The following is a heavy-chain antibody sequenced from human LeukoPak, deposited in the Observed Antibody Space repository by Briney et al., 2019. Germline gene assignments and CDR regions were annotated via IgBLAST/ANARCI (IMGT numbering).Heavy chain of an antibody. CDR3: ARYCSSTSCYAKGFDY. D-gene: IGHD2-2*01. V-gene: IGHV4-59*01. J-gene: IGHJ4*02. CDR1: GGSISSYY. Sequence: SETLSLTCTVSGGSISSYYWSWIRQPPGKGLEWIGYIYYSGSTNYNPSLKSRVTISVDTSKNQFSLKLSSVTAADTAAYYCARYCSSTSCYAKGFDYWGQGTLVTVSS. CDR2: IYYSGST.